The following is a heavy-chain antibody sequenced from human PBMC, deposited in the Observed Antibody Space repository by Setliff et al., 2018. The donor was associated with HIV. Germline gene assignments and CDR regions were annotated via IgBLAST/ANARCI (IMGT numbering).Heavy chain of an antibody. D-gene: IGHD2-15*01. Sequence: HPGGSLRLSCAASGFTVSSNYMSWVRQAPGKGLEWVSAISGSGGSTYYADSVKGRFTVSRDNSKNTLYMQMNSLRVEDRAVYYCAKGGDIWGQGTLVTVSS. J-gene: IGHJ4*02. CDR2: ISGSGGST. CDR3: AKGGDI. CDR1: GFTVSSNY. V-gene: IGHV3-23*01.